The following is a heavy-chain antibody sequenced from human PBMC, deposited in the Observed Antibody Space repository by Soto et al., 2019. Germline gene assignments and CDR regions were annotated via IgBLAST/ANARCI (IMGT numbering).Heavy chain of an antibody. V-gene: IGHV3-30-3*01. D-gene: IGHD3-22*01. CDR2: ISYDGSNK. CDR3: ARDTDYYDSSGDAFDI. CDR1: GFTFSSYA. Sequence: QVQLVESGGGVVQPGRSLRLSCAASGFTFSSYAMHWVRQAPGKWLEWVAVISYDGSNKYYADSVKGRFTISRDNSKNTLNLQMNSMRAEDTAVYYCARDTDYYDSSGDAFDIWGQGTMVTVSS. J-gene: IGHJ3*02.